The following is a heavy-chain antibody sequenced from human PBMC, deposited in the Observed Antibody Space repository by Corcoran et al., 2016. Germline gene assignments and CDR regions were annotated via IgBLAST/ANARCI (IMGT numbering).Heavy chain of an antibody. CDR3: ARDLFSSSWYDAFDI. CDR2: INPNSGGT. V-gene: IGHV1-2*02. D-gene: IGHD6-13*01. Sequence: QVQLVQSGAEVKKPGASVKVSCKASGYTFTGYYMHWVRQAPGQGLEWMGWINPNSGGTNYAQKFQGRVTMTRDTSISTAYMELSRLSADDTAVYYCARDLFSSSWYDAFDIWGQGTMVTVSS. CDR1: GYTFTGYY. J-gene: IGHJ3*02.